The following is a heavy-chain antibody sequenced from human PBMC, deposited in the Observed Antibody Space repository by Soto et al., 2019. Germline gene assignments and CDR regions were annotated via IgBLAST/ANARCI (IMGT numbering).Heavy chain of an antibody. CDR2: INHSGST. V-gene: IGHV4-34*01. J-gene: IGHJ5*02. D-gene: IGHD3-10*01. Sequence: SETLSLTCAVYGGSFSGYYWSWIRQPPGKGLEWIGEINHSGSTNYNPSLKSRVTISVDTSKNQFSLKLSSVTAADTAVYYCAREESVYYGSGSYYGTWGQGTLVTVSS. CDR1: GGSFSGYY. CDR3: AREESVYYGSGSYYGT.